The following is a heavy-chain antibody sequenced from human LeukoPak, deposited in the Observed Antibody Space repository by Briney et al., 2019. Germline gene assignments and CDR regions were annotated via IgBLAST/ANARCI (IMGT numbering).Heavy chain of an antibody. CDR3: ARDKALKYYYDSSVLDY. CDR2: IYTSGST. Sequence: SETLSLTCTVSGGSISSYYWSWIRQPAGKGLEWIGRIYTSGSTNYNPSLKSRVTMSVDTSKNQFSLKLSSVTAADTAVYYCARDKALKYYYDSSVLDYWGQGTLVTVSS. J-gene: IGHJ4*02. D-gene: IGHD3-22*01. V-gene: IGHV4-4*07. CDR1: GGSISSYY.